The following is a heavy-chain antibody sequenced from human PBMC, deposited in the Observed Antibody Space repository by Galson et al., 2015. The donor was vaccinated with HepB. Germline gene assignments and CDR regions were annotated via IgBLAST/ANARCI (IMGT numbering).Heavy chain of an antibody. V-gene: IGHV1-69*13. D-gene: IGHD3-22*01. CDR2: IIPIFGTA. CDR1: GGTFSSYA. Sequence: SVKVSCKASGGTFSSYAISWVRQAPGQGLEWMGGIIPIFGTANYAQKFQGRVTITADESTSTAYMELSSLRTEDTAVYYCAASHYYDSSGYKGDYWGQGTLVTVSS. J-gene: IGHJ4*02. CDR3: AASHYYDSSGYKGDY.